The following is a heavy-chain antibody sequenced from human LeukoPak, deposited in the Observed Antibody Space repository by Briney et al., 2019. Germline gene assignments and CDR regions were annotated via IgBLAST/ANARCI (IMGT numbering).Heavy chain of an antibody. Sequence: GRSLRLSCAASGFTFSSYGMHWVRQAPGKGLEWVAVISYDGSIKYYADSVKGRFTISRDNSKNTLYLQMNSLRAEDTAVYYCAKIGLSSENFDCWGQGTLVTVSS. CDR1: GFTFSSYG. D-gene: IGHD3/OR15-3a*01. J-gene: IGHJ4*02. CDR3: AKIGLSSENFDC. CDR2: ISYDGSIK. V-gene: IGHV3-30*18.